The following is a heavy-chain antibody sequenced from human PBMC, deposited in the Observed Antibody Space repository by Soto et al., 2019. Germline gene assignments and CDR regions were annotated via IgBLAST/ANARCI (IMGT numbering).Heavy chain of an antibody. CDR3: VRDLYRSATMPCLDH. D-gene: IGHD1-1*01. Sequence: LRLSCEASGFTFINYAMSWVRQSPGKGLEWVSSISDTGGDSYYADSMDGRFTVSRDNSKNTLYLQINSLRAEDTAIYYCVRDLYRSATMPCLDHWGQGALITVSS. J-gene: IGHJ4*02. CDR2: ISDTGGDS. V-gene: IGHV3-23*01. CDR1: GFTFINYA.